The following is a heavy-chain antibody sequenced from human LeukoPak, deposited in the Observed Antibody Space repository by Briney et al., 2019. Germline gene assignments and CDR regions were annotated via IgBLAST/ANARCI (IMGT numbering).Heavy chain of an antibody. D-gene: IGHD3-22*01. Sequence: ALVKVSCKASGYTFTSYAMNWVRQAPGQGPEWLGWINPKTGGIKYAQKFEGRVTMTRDTSISTAYMELTRLRSDDTAVYYCARGSYDDTNGYYYDWFDPWGQGTLVTVSS. V-gene: IGHV1-2*02. CDR3: ARGSYDDTNGYYYDWFDP. CDR1: GYTFTSYA. CDR2: INPKTGGI. J-gene: IGHJ5*02.